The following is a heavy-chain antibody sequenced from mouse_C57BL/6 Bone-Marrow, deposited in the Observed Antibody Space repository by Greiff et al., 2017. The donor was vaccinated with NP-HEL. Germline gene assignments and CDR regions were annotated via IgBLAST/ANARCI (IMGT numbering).Heavy chain of an antibody. Sequence: QVQLQQPGAELVKPGASVKLSCKASGYTFTSYWMHWVKQRPGQGLEWIGMIHPNSGSTNYNEKFKSKATLTVDKSSSTAYMQLSSLTSEDSAVYYCARSYLYYAMDYWGQGTSVTASS. CDR2: IHPNSGST. CDR1: GYTFTSYW. D-gene: IGHD5-5*01. CDR3: ARSYLYYAMDY. V-gene: IGHV1-64*01. J-gene: IGHJ4*01.